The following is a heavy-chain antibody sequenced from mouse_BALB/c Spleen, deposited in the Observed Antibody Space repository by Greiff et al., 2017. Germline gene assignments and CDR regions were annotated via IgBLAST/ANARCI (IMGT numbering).Heavy chain of an antibody. D-gene: IGHD2-4*01. J-gene: IGHJ4*01. CDR3: ARDDYGSYYAMDY. CDR2: IWSGGST. CDR1: GFSLTSYG. V-gene: IGHV2-2*02. Sequence: VQRVESGPGLVQPSQSLSITCTVSGFSLTSYGVHWVRQSPGKGLEWLGVIWSGGSTDYNAAFISRLSISKDNSKSQVFFKMNSLQANDTAIYYCARDDYGSYYAMDYWGQGTSVTVSS.